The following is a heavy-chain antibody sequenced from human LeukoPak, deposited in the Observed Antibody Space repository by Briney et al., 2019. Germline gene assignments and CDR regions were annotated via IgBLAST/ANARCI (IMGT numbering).Heavy chain of an antibody. CDR2: ISSSGSTI. CDR3: ARAPPVVTPYFDY. V-gene: IGHV3-48*03. J-gene: IGHJ4*02. Sequence: GGSLRLSCAASGFTFSSYEMNWVRQAPGKGLEWVSYISSSGSTIYYADSVKGRFTISRDNSKNTVYLQMNRLRAEDTAVYYCARAPPVVTPYFDYWGQGTLVTVSS. D-gene: IGHD4-23*01. CDR1: GFTFSSYE.